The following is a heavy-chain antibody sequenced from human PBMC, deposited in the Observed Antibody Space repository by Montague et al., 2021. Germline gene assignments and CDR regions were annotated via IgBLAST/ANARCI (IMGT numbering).Heavy chain of an antibody. D-gene: IGHD1-14*01. Sequence: SETLSLTCGVYGGSLSAYYWPWIRQSPEKGLEWIGEVRHIGSTNYNPSLKSRVTMSVDKSKNQFSLKLRSVTAADTAVYYCASDRGPFDYWGQGTVVTVSS. V-gene: IGHV4-34*01. CDR3: ASDRGPFDY. CDR2: VRHIGST. CDR1: GGSLSAYY. J-gene: IGHJ4*02.